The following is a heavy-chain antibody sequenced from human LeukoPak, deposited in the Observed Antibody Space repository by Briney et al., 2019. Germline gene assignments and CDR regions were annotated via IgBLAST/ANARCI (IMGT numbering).Heavy chain of an antibody. Sequence: SVKVSCKASGGTFSSYAISWVRQAPGQGLEWMGGIIPIFGTANYAQKFQGRVTITADESTSTAYMELSSLRSDDTAVYFCARDQAALAARPFDYWGQGTLVTVSS. CDR2: IIPIFGTA. V-gene: IGHV1-69*13. J-gene: IGHJ4*02. CDR3: ARDQAALAARPFDY. CDR1: GGTFSSYA. D-gene: IGHD6-6*01.